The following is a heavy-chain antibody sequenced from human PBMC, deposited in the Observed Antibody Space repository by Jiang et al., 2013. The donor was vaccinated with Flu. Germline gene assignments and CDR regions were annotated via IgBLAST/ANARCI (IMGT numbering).Heavy chain of an antibody. Sequence: PGESLKISCKGSGYSFTSYWIGWVRQMPGKGLEWMGIIYPGDSDTRYSPSFQGQVTISADKSISTAYLQWSSLKASDTAMYYCAIPGGPSNYDFWSGYYRQGEYFQHWGQGTLVTVSS. CDR2: IYPGDSDT. CDR1: GYSFTSYW. V-gene: IGHV5-51*01. CDR3: AIPGGPSNYDFWSGYYRQGEYFQH. J-gene: IGHJ1*01. D-gene: IGHD3-3*01.